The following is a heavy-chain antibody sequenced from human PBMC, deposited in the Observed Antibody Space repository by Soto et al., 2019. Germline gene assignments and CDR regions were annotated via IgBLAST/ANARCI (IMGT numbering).Heavy chain of an antibody. J-gene: IGHJ6*03. V-gene: IGHV4-34*01. CDR2: INHSGST. CDR1: RRSFSGYY. Sequence: SETLSLPCAVDRRSFSGYYCSWIRQPPGKGLEWIGEINHSGSTNYNPSLKSRVTISVDTSKNQFSLKLSSVTAADTAVYYCARGVSGYYDFWSGHNYYYYMDVWGKGTTVTVSS. D-gene: IGHD3-3*01. CDR3: ARGVSGYYDFWSGHNYYYYMDV.